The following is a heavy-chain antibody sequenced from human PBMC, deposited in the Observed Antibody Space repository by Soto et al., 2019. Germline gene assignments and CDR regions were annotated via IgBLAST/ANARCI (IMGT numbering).Heavy chain of an antibody. Sequence: PGGSLRLSCAASGFSFSSYGMHWVRQAPGKGLEWVALISYDAINKFYADSVKGRFTISRDNSKNTLYLQMNSLRAEDTAVYYCAPCSGGSGYDSGLYYWGQGTLVTVSS. J-gene: IGHJ4*02. CDR1: GFSFSSYG. D-gene: IGHD2-15*01. CDR3: APCSGGSGYDSGLYY. CDR2: ISYDAINK. V-gene: IGHV3-30*03.